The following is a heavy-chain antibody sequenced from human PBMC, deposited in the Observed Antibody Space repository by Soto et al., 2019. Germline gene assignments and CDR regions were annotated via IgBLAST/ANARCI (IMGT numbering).Heavy chain of an antibody. Sequence: ASVKVSCKASGGTFSSYAISWVRQAPGQGLEWMGGIIPIFGTANYAQKFQGRVTITADESTSTAYMELSSLRSEDTAVYYCARHQVQMVRGVFQGYYYYGMDVWGQGTTVTVSS. CDR2: IIPIFGTA. D-gene: IGHD3-10*01. CDR3: ARHQVQMVRGVFQGYYYYGMDV. CDR1: GGTFSSYA. J-gene: IGHJ6*02. V-gene: IGHV1-69*13.